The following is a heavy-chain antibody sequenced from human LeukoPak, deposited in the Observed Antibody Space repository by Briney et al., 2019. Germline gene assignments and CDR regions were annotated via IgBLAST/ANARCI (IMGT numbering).Heavy chain of an antibody. CDR3: TKSGTAIVGTTAAYYFDY. J-gene: IGHJ4*02. CDR1: GFTFGDYA. CDR2: ISNKDYGGKA. D-gene: IGHD1-26*01. V-gene: IGHV3-49*04. Sequence: GGSLRLPCTASGFTFGDYAKSRVRQAPGKALEWVGFISNKDYGGKAEYAASVKGRFTISRDDSKSIAYLQMNSLKTEDTAVYYCTKSGTAIVGTTAAYYFDYWGQGTLVTVSS.